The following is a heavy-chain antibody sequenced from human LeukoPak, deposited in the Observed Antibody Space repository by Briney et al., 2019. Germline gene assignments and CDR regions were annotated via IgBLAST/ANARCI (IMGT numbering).Heavy chain of an antibody. Sequence: QPGGSLRLSCAASGFTFSSYWMSWVRQAPGKGLEWVANIKQDGSEKYYVDSVKGRFTISRDNAKNSLYLQMNSLRAEDTAVYYCARVAYYGSGSLRFDYWGQGTLVTVSS. V-gene: IGHV3-7*01. CDR3: ARVAYYGSGSLRFDY. CDR1: GFTFSSYW. J-gene: IGHJ4*02. D-gene: IGHD3-10*01. CDR2: IKQDGSEK.